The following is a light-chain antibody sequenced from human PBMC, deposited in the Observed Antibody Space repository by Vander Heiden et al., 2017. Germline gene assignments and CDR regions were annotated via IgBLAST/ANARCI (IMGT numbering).Light chain of an antibody. V-gene: IGKV1-39*01. J-gene: IGKJ1*01. Sequence: DIQMTQSPSSLSASVGDRVTITCRASQSISSYLNWYQQKPGKAPKLLIYAASSLQSGVPSRSRRSASGTDFTLTISSRQPEDFPTYYCQHTDSNHPWTFGQGTKVEIK. CDR3: QHTDSNHPWT. CDR1: QSISSY. CDR2: AAS.